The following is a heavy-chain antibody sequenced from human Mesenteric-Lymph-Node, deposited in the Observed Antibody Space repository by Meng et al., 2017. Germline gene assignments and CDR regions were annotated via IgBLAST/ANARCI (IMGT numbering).Heavy chain of an antibody. CDR3: AKDRRWLADY. CDR2: ISSSGGST. CDR1: GFTFSTYG. Sequence: GESLKISCAASGFTFSTYGMSWVRQAPGKGLEWVSTISSSGGSTYYADSVKGRFTISRDNSKNTLYLQMNSLRAEDTAVYYCAKDRRWLADYWGQGTLVTVSS. V-gene: IGHV3-23*01. D-gene: IGHD6-19*01. J-gene: IGHJ4*02.